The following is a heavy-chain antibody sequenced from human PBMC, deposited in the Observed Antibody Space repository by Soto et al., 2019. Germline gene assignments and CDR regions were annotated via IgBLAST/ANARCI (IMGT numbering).Heavy chain of an antibody. J-gene: IGHJ3*02. Sequence: PGGSLRLSCAASGFSFSNYAMNWVRQAPGKGLEWVSGISGGGGTYYADSVKGRFTISRDNSKNTLFLQMNSLRAEDTAVYYCARVGDAYAFDIWGQGTMVTVSS. CDR3: ARVGDAYAFDI. D-gene: IGHD3-10*01. V-gene: IGHV3-23*01. CDR2: ISGGGGT. CDR1: GFSFSNYA.